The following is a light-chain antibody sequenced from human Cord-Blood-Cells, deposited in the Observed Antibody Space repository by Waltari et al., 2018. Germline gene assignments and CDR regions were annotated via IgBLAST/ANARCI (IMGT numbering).Light chain of an antibody. J-gene: IGLJ2*01. V-gene: IGLV2-14*01. CDR2: DVS. CDR1: SSDVGGYNY. CDR3: SSYTSSSTVV. Sequence: QSALTQPASVSGSPAQSITISCTGTSSDVGGYNYVSWYQQHPGKAPKLMIYDVSKRPSGVANRFSGSKSGNTASLTISRLQAEDEADYYCSSYTSSSTVVFGGGTKLTVL.